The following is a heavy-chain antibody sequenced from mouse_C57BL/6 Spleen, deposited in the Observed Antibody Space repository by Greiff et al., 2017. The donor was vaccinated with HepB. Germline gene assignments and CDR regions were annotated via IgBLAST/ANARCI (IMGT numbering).Heavy chain of an antibody. CDR1: GYTFTSYW. V-gene: IGHV1-64*01. CDR3: ARSGFAGDYFDY. D-gene: IGHD3-1*01. CDR2: IHPNSGST. Sequence: VQLQQPGAELVKPGASVKLSCKASGYTFTSYWMHWVKQRPGQGLEWIGMIHPNSGSTNYNEKFKSKATLTVDKSSSTAYMQLSSLTSEDSAVYDCARSGFAGDYFDYWGQGTTLTVSS. J-gene: IGHJ2*01.